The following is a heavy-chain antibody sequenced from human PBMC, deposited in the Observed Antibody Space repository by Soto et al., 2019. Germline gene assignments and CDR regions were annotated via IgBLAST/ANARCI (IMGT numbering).Heavy chain of an antibody. CDR3: ARHPRGLGMDYYYYYYMDV. Sequence: GESLKISCKGSGYSFTSYWIGWVRQMPGKGLEWMGIIYPGDSDTRYSPSFQGQVTISADKSISTAYLQWSSLKASDTAMYYCARHPRGLGMDYYYYYYMDVWGKGTTVTVSS. V-gene: IGHV5-51*01. D-gene: IGHD3-10*01. J-gene: IGHJ6*03. CDR1: GYSFTSYW. CDR2: IYPGDSDT.